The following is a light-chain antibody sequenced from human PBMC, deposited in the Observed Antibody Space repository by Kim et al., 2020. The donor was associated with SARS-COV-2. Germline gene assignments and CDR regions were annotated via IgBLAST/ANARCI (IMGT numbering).Light chain of an antibody. V-gene: IGLV1-47*01. CDR1: SSNIGSNY. J-gene: IGLJ3*02. CDR3: AAWDDSLSGSWV. CDR2: RNN. Sequence: QRVTLSCSGSSSNIGSNYVYWYQQLPGTAPKLLIYRNNQRPSGVPDRFSGSKSGTSASLAISGLRSEDEADYYCAAWDDSLSGSWVFGGGTQLTVL.